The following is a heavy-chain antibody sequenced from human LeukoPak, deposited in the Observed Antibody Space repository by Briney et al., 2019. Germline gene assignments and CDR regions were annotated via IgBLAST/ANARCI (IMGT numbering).Heavy chain of an antibody. D-gene: IGHD4-17*01. Sequence: SETLSLTCAVYGGSFSGYYWSWIRQPPGKGLEWIGEINHSGSTNYNPSLKSRVTISVDTSKNQFSLKLSAVTAADTAVYYCARGVHGDYRWYFDLWGRGTLVTVSS. V-gene: IGHV4-34*01. CDR1: GGSFSGYY. CDR2: INHSGST. CDR3: ARGVHGDYRWYFDL. J-gene: IGHJ2*01.